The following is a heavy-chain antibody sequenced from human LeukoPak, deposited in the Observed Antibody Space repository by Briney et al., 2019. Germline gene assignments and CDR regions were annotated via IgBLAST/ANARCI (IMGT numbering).Heavy chain of an antibody. V-gene: IGHV4-38-2*02. CDR2: IYHSGST. D-gene: IGHD2-2*01. J-gene: IGHJ4*02. CDR3: ARAYCSSTSCYFYYFDY. CDR1: GYSISSGYY. Sequence: PSETLSLTCTVSGYSISSGYYWGWIRQPPGKGLEWIGSIYHSGSTYYNPSLKSRVTISVDTSKNQFSLKLSSVTAADTAVYYCARAYCSSTSCYFYYFDYWGQGTLVTVSS.